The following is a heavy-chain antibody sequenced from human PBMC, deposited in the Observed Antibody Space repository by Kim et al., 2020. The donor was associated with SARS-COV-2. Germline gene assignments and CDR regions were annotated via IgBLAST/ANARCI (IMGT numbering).Heavy chain of an antibody. D-gene: IGHD6-19*01. Sequence: GGSLRLSCTASGFTFGDYAMSWVRQAPGKGLEWVGFIRSKAYGGTTEYAASVKGRFTISRDDSKSIAYLQMNSLKTDDTAVYYCTRDKSSGWYGLYYYYGMDVWGQGTTVTVSS. CDR3: TRDKSSGWYGLYYYYGMDV. CDR2: IRSKAYGGTT. V-gene: IGHV3-49*04. J-gene: IGHJ6*02. CDR1: GFTFGDYA.